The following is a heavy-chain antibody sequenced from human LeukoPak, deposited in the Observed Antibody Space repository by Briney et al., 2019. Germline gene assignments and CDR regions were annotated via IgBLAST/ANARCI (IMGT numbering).Heavy chain of an antibody. CDR2: IIPILSIT. J-gene: IGHJ4*02. D-gene: IGHD6-13*01. Sequence: ASVKVSCKASGGTSSTYGISWVRQAPGQGLEWMGRIIPILSITNYAQKFQGRLTITADQSTTTVYMELSSLRSEDTAVYFCTRGFESSTSYVSDFDFWGQGTLVTVSS. CDR3: TRGFESSTSYVSDFDF. V-gene: IGHV1-69*04. CDR1: GGTSSTYG.